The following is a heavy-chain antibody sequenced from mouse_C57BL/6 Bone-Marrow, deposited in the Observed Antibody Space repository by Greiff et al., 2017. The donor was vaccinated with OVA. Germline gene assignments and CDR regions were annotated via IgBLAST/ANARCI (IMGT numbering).Heavy chain of an antibody. CDR2: INPNNGGT. CDR3: ARDDYDGPGFAY. V-gene: IGHV1-26*01. Sequence: EVQGVESGPELVKPGASVKISCKASGYTFTDYYMNWVKQSHGKSLEWIGDINPNNGGTSYNQKFKGKATLTVDKSSSTAYMELRSLTSEDSAVYYCARDDYDGPGFAYWGQGTLVTVSA. CDR1: GYTFTDYY. J-gene: IGHJ3*01. D-gene: IGHD2-4*01.